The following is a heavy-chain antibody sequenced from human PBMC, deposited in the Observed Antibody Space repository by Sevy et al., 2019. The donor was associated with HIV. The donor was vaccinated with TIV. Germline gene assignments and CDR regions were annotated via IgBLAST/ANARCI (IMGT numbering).Heavy chain of an antibody. J-gene: IGHJ5*02. CDR3: ARENSYYDFWSGYYNPRPGWFDP. CDR2: IYYSGST. V-gene: IGHV4-61*01. D-gene: IGHD3-3*01. CDR1: GGSVSSGSYY. Sequence: SETLSLTCTVSGGSVSSGSYYWSWIRQPPGKGQEWIGYIYYSGSTNYNPSLKSRVTISVDTSKNQFSLKLSSVTAADTAVYYCARENSYYDFWSGYYNPRPGWFDPWGQGTLVTVSS.